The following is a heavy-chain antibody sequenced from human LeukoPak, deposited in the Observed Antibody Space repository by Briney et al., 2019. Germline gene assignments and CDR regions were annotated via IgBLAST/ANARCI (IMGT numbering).Heavy chain of an antibody. CDR2: ITSSGEST. CDR3: ARDRPNHYGSNGHYYQRNGDH. D-gene: IGHD3-22*01. Sequence: GGSLRLSCAASEFSFSIYAMSWVRQAPGKGLEWVSSITSSGESTYYTGSVKGRFTISRDNSKNTLYLQMNSLRAEDTAVYYCARDRPNHYGSNGHYYQRNGDHWGQGTLVTVSS. CDR1: EFSFSIYA. J-gene: IGHJ5*02. V-gene: IGHV3-23*01.